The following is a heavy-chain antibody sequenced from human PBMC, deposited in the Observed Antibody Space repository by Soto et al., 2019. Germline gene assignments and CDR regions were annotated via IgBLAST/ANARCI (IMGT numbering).Heavy chain of an antibody. CDR2: ISSSSSYI. V-gene: IGHV3-21*01. CDR3: AREERDCSGGSCHCDY. CDR1: GFTFSSYS. J-gene: IGHJ4*02. D-gene: IGHD2-15*01. Sequence: EVQLVESGGGLVKPGGSLRLSCAASGFTFSSYSMNWVRQAPGKGLEWVSSISSSSSYIYYADSVKGRFTISRDNAKNSLCLQMNRLRAEDTAVYYCAREERDCSGGSCHCDYWGQGTLVTVSS.